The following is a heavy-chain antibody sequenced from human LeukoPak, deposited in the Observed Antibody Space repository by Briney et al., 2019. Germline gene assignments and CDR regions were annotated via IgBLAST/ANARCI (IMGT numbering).Heavy chain of an antibody. CDR1: GGSISSYY. D-gene: IGHD4-17*01. CDR3: ARANYGDLFFDY. J-gene: IGHJ4*02. V-gene: IGHV4-59*01. Sequence: SVTLSLTSTVSGGSISSYYWSWLRQPPGKGMEWIGYIYNSGSTNYNPSLKSRVTISVDTSKNQFSLKLSSVTAADTAVYYCARANYGDLFFDYWGQGTLVTVSS. CDR2: IYNSGST.